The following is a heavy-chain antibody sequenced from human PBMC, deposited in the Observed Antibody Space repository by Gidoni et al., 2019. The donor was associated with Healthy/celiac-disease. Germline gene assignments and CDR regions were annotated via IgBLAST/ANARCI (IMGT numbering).Heavy chain of an antibody. J-gene: IGHJ4*02. CDR1: VASISSYY. D-gene: IGHD6-19*01. Sequence: QVQLQESGPGLVKPSETLSLTCTVSVASISSYYWSWIRQPPGKGLEWIGYIYYSGSTNYNPSLKSRVTISVETSKNQFSLKLSSVTAAETAVYYCARETGYSSGGLDYWGQGTLVTVSS. CDR2: IYYSGST. CDR3: ARETGYSSGGLDY. V-gene: IGHV4-59*01.